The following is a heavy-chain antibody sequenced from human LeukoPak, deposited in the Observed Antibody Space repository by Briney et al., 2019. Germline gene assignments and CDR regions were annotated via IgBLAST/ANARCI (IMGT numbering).Heavy chain of an antibody. V-gene: IGHV4-34*01. CDR3: ARLRFLEWLLYPHFDY. CDR2: INHSGST. D-gene: IGHD3-3*01. Sequence: SETLSLTCAVYGGSFSGYYWSWIRQPPGKGLEWIGEINHSGSTNYNPSLKSRVTISVDTSKNQFSLKLSSVTAADTAVCYCARLRFLEWLLYPHFDYWGQGTLVTVSS. J-gene: IGHJ4*02. CDR1: GGSFSGYY.